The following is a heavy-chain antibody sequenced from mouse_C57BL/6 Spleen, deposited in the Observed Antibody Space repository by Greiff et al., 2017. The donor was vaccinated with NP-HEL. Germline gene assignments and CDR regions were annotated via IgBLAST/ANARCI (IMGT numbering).Heavy chain of an antibody. CDR2: INPSNGGT. V-gene: IGHV1-53*01. CDR3: ARRERYYGSISWFAY. Sequence: QVQLQQPGTELVKPGASVKLSCKASGYTFTSYWMHWVKQRPGQGLEWIGNINPSNGGTNYNEKFKSKATLTVDTSSSTAYLQLSSLTSEDSAVYYCARRERYYGSISWFAYWGQGTLVTVSA. J-gene: IGHJ3*01. CDR1: GYTFTSYW. D-gene: IGHD1-1*01.